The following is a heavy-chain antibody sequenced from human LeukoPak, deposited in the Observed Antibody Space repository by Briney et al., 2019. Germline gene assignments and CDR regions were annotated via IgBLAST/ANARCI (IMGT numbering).Heavy chain of an antibody. CDR3: ARHPPRDYYDSSGYFDY. CDR1: GGPNSSYY. Sequence: SETRALTCPLSGGPNSSYYWSWTPQPPGKGLEWTGHIHYSGTTNYTPSLKSPVTISVDTSKNQFSLKLSSVTAADTAVYYCARHPPRDYYDSSGYFDYWGQGTLVTVSS. V-gene: IGHV4-59*08. J-gene: IGHJ4*02. D-gene: IGHD3-22*01. CDR2: IHYSGTT.